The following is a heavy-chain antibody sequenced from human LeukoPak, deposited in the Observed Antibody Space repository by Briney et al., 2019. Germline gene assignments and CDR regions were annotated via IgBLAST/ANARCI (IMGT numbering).Heavy chain of an antibody. CDR3: ARLTMIVGIDY. D-gene: IGHD3-22*01. J-gene: IGHJ4*02. Sequence: SETLSLTCTVSGGSISSYYWSWIRQPPGKGLEWIGYIYYSGSTNYNPSLKSRVTISVDTSKNQFSLKLSSVTAADTAVYYCARLTMIVGIDYWGQGTLVTVSS. V-gene: IGHV4-59*08. CDR2: IYYSGST. CDR1: GGSISSYY.